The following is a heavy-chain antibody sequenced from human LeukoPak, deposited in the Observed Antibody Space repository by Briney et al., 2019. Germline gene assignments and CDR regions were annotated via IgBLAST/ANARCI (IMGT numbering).Heavy chain of an antibody. J-gene: IGHJ4*02. CDR3: ARYRANPQL. V-gene: IGHV3-7*01. D-gene: IGHD6-13*01. Sequence: PGGSLRLSCAASGFTFSSNWMSWVRQDPGEGLEWVASIKQDGSAENYVDSVKGRFTIFRDNAKNSLYLQLNSLRADDSAVYYCARYRANPQLWGQGTLVTVSS. CDR2: IKQDGSAE. CDR1: GFTFSSNW.